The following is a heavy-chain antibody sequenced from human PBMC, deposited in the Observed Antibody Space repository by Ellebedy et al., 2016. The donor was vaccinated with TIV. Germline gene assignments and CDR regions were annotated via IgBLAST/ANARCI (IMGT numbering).Heavy chain of an antibody. CDR1: GFTFSSFT. CDR3: AREINGANSGFDY. D-gene: IGHD4/OR15-4a*01. J-gene: IGHJ4*02. V-gene: IGHV3-21*05. Sequence: GGSLRLSCAASGFTFSSFTMTWIRQAPERGLEWVSYISHSGSYTSYADSVKGRFTISRDNAKNSLYLQLNSLRAEDTAVYYCAREINGANSGFDYWGQGTLVTVSS. CDR2: ISHSGSYT.